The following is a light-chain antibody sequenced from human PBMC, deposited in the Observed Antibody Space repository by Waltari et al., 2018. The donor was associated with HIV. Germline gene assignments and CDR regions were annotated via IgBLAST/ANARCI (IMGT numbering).Light chain of an antibody. CDR2: KDS. CDR3: QSSDSSGNYWA. Sequence: SYELTQPPSVSVYPGQTATITCSGDALPKQYGYWYQQKPGQAPVVVIYKDSDRPSGIPERFSGSSSGTTVTLTISGVQAEDDADYYFQSSDSSGNYWAFGGGTKLTFL. CDR1: ALPKQY. V-gene: IGLV3-25*03. J-gene: IGLJ3*02.